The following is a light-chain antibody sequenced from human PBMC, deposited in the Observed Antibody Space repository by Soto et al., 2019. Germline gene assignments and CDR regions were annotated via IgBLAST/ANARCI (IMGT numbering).Light chain of an antibody. CDR2: EGT. J-gene: IGLJ2*01. V-gene: IGLV2-23*01. Sequence: QSALTQPASVSGSPGQSITISCTGTSSDIGDYNLVSWYQQHPGKTLKLIIYEGTKRPSEVSNRFSGSKSGNMASLTISGLQADDEADYYCCSYAGSATYVVFGGGTKVTVL. CDR3: CSYAGSATYVV. CDR1: SSDIGDYNL.